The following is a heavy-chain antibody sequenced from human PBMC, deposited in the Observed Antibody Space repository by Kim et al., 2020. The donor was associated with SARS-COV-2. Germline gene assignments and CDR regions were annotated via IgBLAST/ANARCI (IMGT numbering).Heavy chain of an antibody. V-gene: IGHV6-1*01. D-gene: IGHD1-26*01. CDR3: ARDRGYSGSYPDAFDI. J-gene: IGHJ3*02. CDR2: TYYRSKWYN. CDR1: GDSVSSNSAA. Sequence: SQTLSLTCAISGDSVSSNSAAWNWIRQSPSRGLEWLGRTYYRSKWYNDYAVSVKSRITINPDTSKNQFSLQLNSVTPEDTAVYYCARDRGYSGSYPDAFDIWGQGTMVTVSS.